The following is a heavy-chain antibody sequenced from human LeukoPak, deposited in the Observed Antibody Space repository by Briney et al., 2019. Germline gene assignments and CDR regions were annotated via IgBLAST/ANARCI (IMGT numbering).Heavy chain of an antibody. V-gene: IGHV1-18*01. CDR2: ISGYNGDT. Sequence: ASVKVSCKASGYTFNTYGIAWVRQAPGQGLEWMGWISGYNGDTKYPQNLQGRVTMTTDTSTSTAYMEVRSLRPDDTAVYYCARYIAARRYFDYWGQGTLVTVSS. J-gene: IGHJ4*02. CDR3: ARYIAARRYFDY. CDR1: GYTFNTYG. D-gene: IGHD6-6*01.